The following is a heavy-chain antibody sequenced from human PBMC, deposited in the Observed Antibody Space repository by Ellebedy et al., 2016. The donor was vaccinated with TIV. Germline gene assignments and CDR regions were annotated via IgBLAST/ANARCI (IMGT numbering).Heavy chain of an antibody. V-gene: IGHV5-10-1*01. D-gene: IGHD6-19*01. CDR2: IDPSDSYT. CDR1: GYSFTSYW. CDR3: ARGYSSGWYGSRY. J-gene: IGHJ4*02. Sequence: GESLKISXKGSGYSFTSYWISWVRQMPGKGLEWMGRIDPSDSYTNYNPSFQGHVTISADKSISTAYLQWSSLKASDTAMYYCARGYSSGWYGSRYWGQGTLVTVSS.